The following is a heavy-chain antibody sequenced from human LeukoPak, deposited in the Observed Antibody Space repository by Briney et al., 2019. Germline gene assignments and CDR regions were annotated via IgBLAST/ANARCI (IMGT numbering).Heavy chain of an antibody. CDR3: ARDGRGDYCSGGSCLMFDP. CDR1: GFTFSSNG. Sequence: PGGSLRLSCAASGFTFSSNGMHWVRQAPGKGLEWVAVISYDSTKRYYAHSVKGRFTISRDNSRDTLFLQMDGLKAEDTAVYYCARDGRGDYCSGGSCLMFDPWGQGTLVTVSS. CDR2: ISYDSTKR. D-gene: IGHD2-15*01. J-gene: IGHJ5*02. V-gene: IGHV3-30*03.